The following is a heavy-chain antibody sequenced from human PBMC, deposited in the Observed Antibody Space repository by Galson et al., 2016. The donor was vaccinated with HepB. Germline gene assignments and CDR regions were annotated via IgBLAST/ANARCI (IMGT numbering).Heavy chain of an antibody. J-gene: IGHJ4*02. CDR3: ASGIVGAGIPFDY. D-gene: IGHD1-26*01. Sequence: LSLTCAVSGASVSSGGYFWSWIRQPPGKGLEWIGYIYHSGGTYYNPSLNSRVTISLDGSKNQFSLNLNSVTAADTAVYFCASGIVGAGIPFDYWGQGSLVTVSS. V-gene: IGHV4-30-2*01. CDR2: IYHSGGT. CDR1: GASVSSGGYF.